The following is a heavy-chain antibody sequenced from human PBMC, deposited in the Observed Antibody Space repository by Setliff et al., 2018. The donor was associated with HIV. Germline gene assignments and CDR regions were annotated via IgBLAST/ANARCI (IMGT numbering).Heavy chain of an antibody. V-gene: IGHV4-59*11. CDR2: TYGSGTT. J-gene: IGHJ4*02. D-gene: IGHD6-19*01. Sequence: SETLSLTCSVAGASMTSHYLTWIRQPRGMGLEWIGNTYGSGTTKYNPSLRSRVTISVDKAKNQLSLSLDSVTAADTAVYYCATDPKGDGWAYFDSWGQGTLVTVSS. CDR1: GASMTSHY. CDR3: ATDPKGDGWAYFDS.